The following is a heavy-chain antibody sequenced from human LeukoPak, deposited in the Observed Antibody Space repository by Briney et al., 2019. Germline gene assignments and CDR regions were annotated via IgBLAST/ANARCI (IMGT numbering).Heavy chain of an antibody. CDR3: ANHSDTAMVYAY. Sequence: PGGSLRLSCAASGFTFSSYAMSWVRQAPGKGLEWVSGISGSGSSTYYADSVKGRFTISRDNSKNTLNLQMNSLRAEDTAVYYCANHSDTAMVYAYWGQGTPVTVSS. CDR2: ISGSGSST. J-gene: IGHJ4*02. V-gene: IGHV3-23*01. D-gene: IGHD5-18*01. CDR1: GFTFSSYA.